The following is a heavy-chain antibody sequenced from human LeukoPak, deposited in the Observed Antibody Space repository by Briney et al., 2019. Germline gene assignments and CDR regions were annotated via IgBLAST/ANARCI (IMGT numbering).Heavy chain of an antibody. J-gene: IGHJ4*02. Sequence: PGGSLRLSCAASGFTFSSYWMHWVRQAPGKGLVWVSRINSDGSSTSYADSVKGRFTISRDNAKNSLYLQMNSLRAEDTAVYYCQGSETSTRWQWLVRRAYYFDYWGQGTLVTVSS. CDR3: QGSETSTRWQWLVRRAYYFDY. CDR2: INSDGSST. CDR1: GFTFSSYW. V-gene: IGHV3-74*01. D-gene: IGHD6-19*01.